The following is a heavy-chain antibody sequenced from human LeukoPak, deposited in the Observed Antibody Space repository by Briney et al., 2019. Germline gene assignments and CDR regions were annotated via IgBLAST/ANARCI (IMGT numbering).Heavy chain of an antibody. V-gene: IGHV3-23*01. CDR2: ISGSGGST. D-gene: IGHD3-22*01. Sequence: GSLRLSCAASGFTFSGYAMSWVRQAPGKGLEWVSAISGSGGSTYYADSVKGRFTISRDNSKNTLYLQMNSLRAEDTAVYYCAKDRYYDSSGYLWGQGTLVTVSS. CDR3: AKDRYYDSSGYL. CDR1: GFTFSGYA. J-gene: IGHJ4*02.